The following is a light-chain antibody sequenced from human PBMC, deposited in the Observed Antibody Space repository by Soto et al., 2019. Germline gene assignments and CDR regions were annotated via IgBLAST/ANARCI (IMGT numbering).Light chain of an antibody. Sequence: DVQITKSQSSLSASAGYRATFTCRASQGISNYLDWYQQIAGKVPKLLIHSASTLQSGVPSRFSGSGSGTDFTLTISSLQPEDIATYYCQHDNNLVLTFGQGTRLDIK. CDR2: SAS. CDR3: QHDNNLVLT. CDR1: QGISNY. J-gene: IGKJ5*01. V-gene: IGKV1-27*01.